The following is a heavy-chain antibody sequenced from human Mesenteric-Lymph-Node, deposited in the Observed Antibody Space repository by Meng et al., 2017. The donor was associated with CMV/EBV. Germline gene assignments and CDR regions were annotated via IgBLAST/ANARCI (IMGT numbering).Heavy chain of an antibody. CDR3: ARTYPLDAFDI. V-gene: IGHV3-74*01. CDR1: GFTFSSYW. Sequence: LKISCAASGFTFSSYWMHWVRQAPGKGLVWVSRINSDGSSTSYADSVKGRFTISRDNAKNTLYLQMNSLRAEDTAVYYCARTYPLDAFDIWGQGTMVTVSS. CDR2: INSDGSST. J-gene: IGHJ3*02.